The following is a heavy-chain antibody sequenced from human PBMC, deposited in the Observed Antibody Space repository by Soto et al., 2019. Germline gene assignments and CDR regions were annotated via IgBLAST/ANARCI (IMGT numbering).Heavy chain of an antibody. V-gene: IGHV4-59*01. CDR2: IYYSGST. D-gene: IGHD2-15*01. J-gene: IGHJ6*02. CDR3: AGDLGYCSGGSCLLRGYYYYGMDV. Sequence: SETLSLTCTVSGGSISSYYWSWIRQPPGKGLEWIGYIYYSGSTNYNPSLKSRVTISVDTSKNQFSLKLSSVTAADTAVYYCAGDLGYCSGGSCLLRGYYYYGMDVWGQGTTVTVSS. CDR1: GGSISSYY.